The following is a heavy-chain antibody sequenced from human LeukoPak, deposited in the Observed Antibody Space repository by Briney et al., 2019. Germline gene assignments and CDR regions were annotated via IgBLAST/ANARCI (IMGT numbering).Heavy chain of an antibody. CDR1: GGSFSGYY. V-gene: IGHV4-34*01. Sequence: PSETLSLTCAVYGGSFSGYYWSWIRQPPGKGLEWIGEINHSGSTNYNPSLKSRVTISVDTSKNQFSLKLSSVTAADTAVYYCARGGRDSSSWYGKNLSYYFDYWGQGTLVTVSS. CDR3: ARGGRDSSSWYGKNLSYYFDY. J-gene: IGHJ4*02. CDR2: INHSGST. D-gene: IGHD6-13*01.